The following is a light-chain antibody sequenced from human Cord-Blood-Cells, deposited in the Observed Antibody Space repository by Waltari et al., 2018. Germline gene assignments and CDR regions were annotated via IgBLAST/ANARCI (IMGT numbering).Light chain of an antibody. J-gene: IGLJ2*01. CDR1: SSNIGAGYE. Sequence: QSVLTQPPSVSGAPGPRVTISRTGSSSNIGAGYEVHWYQQLPGTAPKLLIYGNSNRPSGVPDRFSGSKSGTSASLAITGLQAEDEADYYCQSYDSSLSGVVFGGGTKLTVL. CDR3: QSYDSSLSGVV. CDR2: GNS. V-gene: IGLV1-40*01.